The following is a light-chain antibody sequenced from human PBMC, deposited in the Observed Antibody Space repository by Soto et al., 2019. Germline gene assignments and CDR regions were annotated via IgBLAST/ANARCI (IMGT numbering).Light chain of an antibody. V-gene: IGKV3-20*01. Sequence: EIVLTQSPGTLSLSPGERVTLSCRASQSVSSNYLAWYQQKPGQAPRLLIYDASNRATGIPDRFSGSGSGTDFTRSISRLEPEDFAVYYCQQYDTSPTFGGGTKVEIK. CDR1: QSVSSNY. J-gene: IGKJ4*01. CDR3: QQYDTSPT. CDR2: DAS.